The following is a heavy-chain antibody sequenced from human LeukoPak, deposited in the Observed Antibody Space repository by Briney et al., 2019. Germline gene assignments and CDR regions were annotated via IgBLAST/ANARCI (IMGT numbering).Heavy chain of an antibody. CDR3: ARDLFTSGWRFFDS. CDR1: GSSFSAHS. CDR2: ISSGGDTF. V-gene: IGHV3-48*02. J-gene: IGHJ4*02. D-gene: IGHD6-19*01. Sequence: PGGSLRLSCAASGSSFSAHSMNWVRQAPGKGLEWISYISSGGDTFYYADSVKGRFTISRDNANNSLYLQMNSLRDEDTAVYYCARDLFTSGWRFFDSWGQGTLVTVSS.